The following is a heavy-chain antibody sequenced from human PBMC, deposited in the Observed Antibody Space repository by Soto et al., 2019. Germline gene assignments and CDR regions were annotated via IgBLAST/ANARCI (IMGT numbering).Heavy chain of an antibody. CDR3: ARVDIVVVPAAMHYYYGMDV. D-gene: IGHD2-2*01. CDR1: GDTFSSYA. J-gene: IGHJ6*02. CDR2: IIPIFGTA. Sequence: QVQLVQSGAEVKKPGSSVKVSCKASGDTFSSYAISWVRQAPGQGLEWMGGIIPIFGTANYAQKFQGRVTITADESTSTAYMELSSLRSEDTAVYYCARVDIVVVPAAMHYYYGMDVWGQGTTVTVSS. V-gene: IGHV1-69*01.